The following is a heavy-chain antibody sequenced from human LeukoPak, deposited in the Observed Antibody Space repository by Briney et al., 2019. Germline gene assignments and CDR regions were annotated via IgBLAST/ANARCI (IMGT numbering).Heavy chain of an antibody. CDR3: AKESLVVIESYFDN. J-gene: IGHJ4*02. CDR2: ITGSGETK. D-gene: IGHD3-22*01. CDR1: GFTFSDFA. V-gene: IGHV3-23*01. Sequence: PGGSLRLSCVVSGFTFSDFAMSWVRRAPGKGLEWVSAITGSGETKYYADSVKGRFTMSRDNSKNTLYPQMNSLRDEDTAEYFCAKESLVVIESYFDNWGQGTLVTVSS.